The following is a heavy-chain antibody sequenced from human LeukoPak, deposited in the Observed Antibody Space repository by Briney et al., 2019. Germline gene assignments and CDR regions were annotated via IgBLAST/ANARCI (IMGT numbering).Heavy chain of an antibody. CDR3: ARDERAGSGWYFVY. CDR1: GFTFSSYG. Sequence: GRSLRLSCAASGFTFSSYGMHWVRQAPGKGLEWVAVISYDGSNKYYADSVKGRFTISRDNSKNTLYLQMNSLRAEDTAVYYCARDERAGSGWYFVYWGQGTLVTVSS. D-gene: IGHD6-19*01. V-gene: IGHV3-30*03. CDR2: ISYDGSNK. J-gene: IGHJ4*02.